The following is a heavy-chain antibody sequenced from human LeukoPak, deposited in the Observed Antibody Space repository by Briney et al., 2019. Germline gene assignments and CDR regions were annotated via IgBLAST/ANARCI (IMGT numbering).Heavy chain of an antibody. CDR1: GGSITSYY. V-gene: IGHV4-59*08. CDR3: ARGDYVHWYFDL. D-gene: IGHD4-17*01. Sequence: PSETLSLTCTVSGGSITSYYWSWIRQSPGKGLEWIGYMSYSGSTNYNTHFKSRVTISVDTSKNQFSLKLSSVTAADTAVYYCARGDYVHWYFDLWGRGTLVTVSS. CDR2: MSYSGST. J-gene: IGHJ2*01.